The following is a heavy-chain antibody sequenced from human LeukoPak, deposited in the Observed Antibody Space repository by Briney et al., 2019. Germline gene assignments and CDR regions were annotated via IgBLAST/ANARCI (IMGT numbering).Heavy chain of an antibody. D-gene: IGHD3-22*01. CDR1: GFTVSSNY. Sequence: GGSLRLSCAASGFTVSSNYMSWVRQAPGKGLEWVSVIYSGGSTYYADSVKGRFTISRDNSKNTLYLQMNSLRAEDTAVYYCARVGSGYYYSSPDGMDVWGQGTTVTVSS. V-gene: IGHV3-53*01. J-gene: IGHJ6*02. CDR2: IYSGGST. CDR3: ARVGSGYYYSSPDGMDV.